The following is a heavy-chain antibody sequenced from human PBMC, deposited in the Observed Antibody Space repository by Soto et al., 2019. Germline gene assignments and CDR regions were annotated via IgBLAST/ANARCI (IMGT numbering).Heavy chain of an antibody. J-gene: IGHJ6*02. Sequence: SVKVSCKASGYSFTDYHIHWVRQAPVQGLEWLGRINPKSGGTSTAQKFQGWVTMTTDTSISTASMELTRLTSDDTAIYYCARGDSTDCSNGVCSFFYNHDMDVWGQGTTVTVSS. V-gene: IGHV1-2*04. CDR1: GYSFTDYH. D-gene: IGHD2-8*01. CDR2: INPKSGGT. CDR3: ARGDSTDCSNGVCSFFYNHDMDV.